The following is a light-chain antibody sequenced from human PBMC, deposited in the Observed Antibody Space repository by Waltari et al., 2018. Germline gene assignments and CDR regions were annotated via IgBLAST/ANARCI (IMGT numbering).Light chain of an antibody. J-gene: IGKJ3*01. CDR2: ETS. Sequence: EIVLTQSPGTLSLSPVERATLSSRASQTLSSTYLAWYQQKPGQAPRLLIYETSTRATGIPDRFSGSGSGTDFTLTISRLEPEDLAVYYCHQYGNSAPFTFGPGTKVDIK. CDR3: HQYGNSAPFT. CDR1: QTLSSTY. V-gene: IGKV3-20*01.